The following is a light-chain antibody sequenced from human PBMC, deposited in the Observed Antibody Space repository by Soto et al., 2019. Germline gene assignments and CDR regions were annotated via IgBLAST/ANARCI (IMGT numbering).Light chain of an antibody. J-gene: IGKJ1*01. CDR2: GAS. CDR1: QSVSNNY. Sequence: EIVLTHSPGTLSLSPCERATLSSSASQSVSNNYLAWYQQKPGQAPRLLIYGASSRATGIPDRFSGSGSGTDFTLTISRLEPEDFAVYYCQQYGNSAWTFGQGTKVDIK. CDR3: QQYGNSAWT. V-gene: IGKV3-20*01.